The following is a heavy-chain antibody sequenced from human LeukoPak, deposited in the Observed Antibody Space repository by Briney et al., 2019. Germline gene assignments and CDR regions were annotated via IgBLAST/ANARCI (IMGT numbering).Heavy chain of an antibody. J-gene: IGHJ6*03. D-gene: IGHD6-6*01. CDR3: ASVSGAARHSFIPYYYYYMDV. V-gene: IGHV4-30-4*07. CDR2: NYYSGTM. Sequence: PSETLSLTCAVSGGSISSGGDSWSWIRQPPGKGLEWIGYNYYSGTMYYNPSLKSRVTISLDTSKNQFSLRLSSVTAADTAVYYCASVSGAARHSFIPYYYYYMDVWGKGTTVTVSS. CDR1: GGSISSGGDS.